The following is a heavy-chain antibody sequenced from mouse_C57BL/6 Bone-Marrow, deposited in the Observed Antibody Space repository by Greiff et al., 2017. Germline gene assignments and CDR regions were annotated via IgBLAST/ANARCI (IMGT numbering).Heavy chain of an antibody. D-gene: IGHD1-1*02. J-gene: IGHJ2*01. CDR3: ARGGYFDC. CDR2: ISDGGSYT. Sequence: EVMLVESGGGLVKPGGSLKLTCAASGFTFSSYAMSWVRQTPEKRLEWVATISDGGSYTYYPDNVKGRFTISRDTAKKNLYLQMRHLKSEDTAMYYCARGGYFDCWGQGTTLTVSS. V-gene: IGHV5-4*03. CDR1: GFTFSSYA.